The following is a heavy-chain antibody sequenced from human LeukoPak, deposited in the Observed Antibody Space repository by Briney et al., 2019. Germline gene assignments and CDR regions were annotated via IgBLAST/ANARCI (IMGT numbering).Heavy chain of an antibody. CDR2: LIPIFGTA. D-gene: IGHD3-10*01. J-gene: IGHJ4*02. Sequence: SVKVSCQASGGTFSSYAISWVRQAPGQGLEWMGGLIPIFGTANYAQKLQGRVTITTDESTSTAYMELSSLRSEDTAVYYCARSESGRVYYGSGSYYYFDYWGQGTLVTVSS. V-gene: IGHV1-69*05. CDR3: ARSESGRVYYGSGSYYYFDY. CDR1: GGTFSSYA.